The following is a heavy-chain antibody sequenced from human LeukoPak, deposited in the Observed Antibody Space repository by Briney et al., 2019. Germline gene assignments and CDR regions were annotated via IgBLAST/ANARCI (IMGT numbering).Heavy chain of an antibody. CDR3: ARDSSIAAAGQFDY. CDR2: ISAYNGNT. V-gene: IGHV1-18*01. Sequence: ASVKVSCKASGYTFTNYGVSWVRQAPGQGLEWMGWISAYNGNTNYAQKLQGRVTMTTDTSTSTAYMELRSLRSDDTAVYYCARDSSIAAAGQFDYWGQGTLVTVSS. J-gene: IGHJ4*02. D-gene: IGHD6-13*01. CDR1: GYTFTNYG.